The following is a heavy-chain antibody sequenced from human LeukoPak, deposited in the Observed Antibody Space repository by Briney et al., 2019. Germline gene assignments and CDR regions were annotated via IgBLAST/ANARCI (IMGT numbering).Heavy chain of an antibody. D-gene: IGHD6-19*01. CDR1: GYTFTSYD. CDR2: MNPNSGNT. CDR3: ARERAVADLGYFDY. V-gene: IGHV1-8*01. Sequence: ASVKVSCKASGYTFTSYDINWVRQATGQGLEWMGWMNPNSGNTGYAQKFQGRVTMTRDTSISTAYMELSRLRSDDTAVYYCARERAVADLGYFDYWGQGTLVTVSS. J-gene: IGHJ4*02.